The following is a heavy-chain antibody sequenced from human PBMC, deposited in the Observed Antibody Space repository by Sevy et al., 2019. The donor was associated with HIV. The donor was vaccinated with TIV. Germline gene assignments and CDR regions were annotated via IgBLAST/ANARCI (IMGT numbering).Heavy chain of an antibody. CDR1: GFTFSSYG. V-gene: IGHV3-30*18. J-gene: IGHJ4*02. CDR2: ISYDGSNK. Sequence: GGSLRLSCAASGFTFSSYGMHWVRQAPGKGLEWVAVISYDGSNKYYADSVKGRFTISIDNSKNTLYLQMNSLRAEDTAVYYCAKVRIAVAGALLENYFDYWGQGTLVTVSS. D-gene: IGHD6-19*01. CDR3: AKVRIAVAGALLENYFDY.